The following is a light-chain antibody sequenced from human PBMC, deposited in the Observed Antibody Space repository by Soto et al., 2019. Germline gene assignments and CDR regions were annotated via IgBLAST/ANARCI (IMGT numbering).Light chain of an antibody. Sequence: EIVLTQSPGTLSLSPGETATLACRASQSVSSTFLTWYQQKPGQAPRLLIYGAFSRAAGIPDRFRGSGTGTDFTLTISRLEPEDFAVDYCQQYGNAPINFGPGTKVDIK. CDR2: GAF. CDR3: QQYGNAPIN. V-gene: IGKV3-20*01. CDR1: QSVSSTF. J-gene: IGKJ3*01.